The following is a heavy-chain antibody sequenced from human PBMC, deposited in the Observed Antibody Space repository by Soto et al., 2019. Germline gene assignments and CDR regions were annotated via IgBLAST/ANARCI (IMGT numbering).Heavy chain of an antibody. D-gene: IGHD2-15*01. CDR1: GGSITSNNL. CDR2: IYHSGSA. CDR3: ARTPFP. J-gene: IGHJ5*02. Sequence: PSETLSLTCAVSGGSITSNNLWSWIRHPPGQGLEWIAEIYHSGSANYNPSLKSRVTMSVDRSKNQFSLKLSSVTAADTAVYYCARTPFPWGQGTLVTVSS. V-gene: IGHV4-4*02.